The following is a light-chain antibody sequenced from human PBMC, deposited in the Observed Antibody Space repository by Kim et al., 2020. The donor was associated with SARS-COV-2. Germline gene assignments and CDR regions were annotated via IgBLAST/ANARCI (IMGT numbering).Light chain of an antibody. CDR2: DAS. CDR1: QSVTYY. V-gene: IGKV3-11*01. J-gene: IGKJ4*01. Sequence: VSPGERATLSCRVSQSVTYYLAWYQQRPGQAPRLLIYDASKRATGIPARFSGTGSGTDFTLTISSLEPEDSAVYYCQQRFNWPLTFGGGTKVDIK. CDR3: QQRFNWPLT.